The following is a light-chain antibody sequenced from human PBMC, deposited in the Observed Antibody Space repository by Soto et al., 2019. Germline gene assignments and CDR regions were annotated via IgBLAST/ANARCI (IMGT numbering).Light chain of an antibody. J-gene: IGKJ2*02. CDR1: LRISSD. CDR2: GAS. Sequence: DIQMTQSPSSLSASVGDRVTITCRASLRISSDLNWFQQKPGQAPKVLIFGASSLQSGVPSRFSGSGSGTEFTLTIISLQREDSATYYCQQSYTTPRTFGQGTKLEIK. CDR3: QQSYTTPRT. V-gene: IGKV1-39*01.